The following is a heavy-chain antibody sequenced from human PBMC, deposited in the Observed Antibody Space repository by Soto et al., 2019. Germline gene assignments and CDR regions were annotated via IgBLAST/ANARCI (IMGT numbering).Heavy chain of an antibody. CDR2: ISAYNGNT. J-gene: IGHJ6*02. CDR3: ARDDSSSPGNYYYGMDV. CDR1: GYTFTSDG. D-gene: IGHD6-6*01. V-gene: IGHV1-18*01. Sequence: QVQLVQSGAEVKKPGASVKVSCKASGYTFTSDGISWVRQAPGQGREWMGWISAYNGNTNYAQKLQGRVTRAKETSTRKVYMALRSLRSDDTAVYDCARDDSSSPGNYYYGMDVWGQGTTVTVSS.